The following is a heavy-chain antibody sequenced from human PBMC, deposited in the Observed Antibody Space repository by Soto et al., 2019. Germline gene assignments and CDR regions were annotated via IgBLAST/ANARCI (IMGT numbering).Heavy chain of an antibody. Sequence: ASETLCLTCTVSGGSISSISYCWGWIRQLPGKVLEWIVTIYYSGRTYYNPSLHTRDTISVYTSKHQFSLKDGSVTAADKAVYYCASLIPENNYGDHGLRYYMEVWGKGTPVTVSS. CDR3: ASLIPENNYGDHGLRYYMEV. CDR2: IYYSGRT. V-gene: IGHV4-39*01. CDR1: GGSISSISYC. J-gene: IGHJ6*03. D-gene: IGHD4-17*01.